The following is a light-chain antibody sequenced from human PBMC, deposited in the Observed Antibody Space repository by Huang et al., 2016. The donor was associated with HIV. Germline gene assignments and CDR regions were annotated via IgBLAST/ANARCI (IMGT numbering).Light chain of an antibody. Sequence: DIVMTQSPDSLAVSLGERATINCKSSQSLLHSTIKNYLAWYQQKPGQTPKLLIYWSSTRESGVPDRFSGDGSGSDFTLTINSLQAEDVAVYYCQQYITTPLTFGGGTKVEI. CDR1: QSLLHSTIKNY. J-gene: IGKJ4*01. CDR3: QQYITTPLT. CDR2: WSS. V-gene: IGKV4-1*01.